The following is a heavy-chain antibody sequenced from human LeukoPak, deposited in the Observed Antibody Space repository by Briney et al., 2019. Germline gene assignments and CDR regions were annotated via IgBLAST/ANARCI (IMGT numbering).Heavy chain of an antibody. Sequence: GGSLRLSCAASGFTFSTYSMNWVRQAPGKGLEWVSSISSSSSYIYYADSVKGRFTISRDNAKNSLYLQMNSLRAEDTAVYYCAREGAAAGSGYYFDYWGQGTLVAVSS. J-gene: IGHJ4*02. CDR3: AREGAAAGSGYYFDY. CDR2: ISSSSSYI. CDR1: GFTFSTYS. D-gene: IGHD6-13*01. V-gene: IGHV3-21*01.